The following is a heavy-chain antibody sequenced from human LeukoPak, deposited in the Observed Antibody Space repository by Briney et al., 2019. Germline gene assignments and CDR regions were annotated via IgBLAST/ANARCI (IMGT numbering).Heavy chain of an antibody. CDR3: AREGCSGGSCYWRFDY. J-gene: IGHJ4*02. Sequence: SGGSLRLPCAASGFTFSSYSMNWVRQAPGKGLEWVSYISSSSSTIYYADSVKGRFTISRDNAKNSLYLQMNSLRAEDMAVYYCAREGCSGGSCYWRFDYWGQGTLVTVSS. V-gene: IGHV3-48*01. CDR1: GFTFSSYS. D-gene: IGHD2-15*01. CDR2: ISSSSSTI.